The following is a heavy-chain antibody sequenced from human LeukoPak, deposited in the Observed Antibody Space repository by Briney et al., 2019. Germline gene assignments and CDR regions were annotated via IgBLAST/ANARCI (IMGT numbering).Heavy chain of an antibody. CDR3: AREGRSYDYVWGSYRSSFDY. D-gene: IGHD3-16*02. V-gene: IGHV3-21*01. J-gene: IGHJ4*02. CDR2: ISSSSGYI. CDR1: GFTFSSYS. Sequence: PGGSLRLSCAASGFTFSSYSMDWVRQAPGKGLEWVSSISSSSGYIYYADSVKGRFTISRDNAKNSLYLQMNSLRAEDTAVYYCAREGRSYDYVWGSYRSSFDYWGQGTLVTVSS.